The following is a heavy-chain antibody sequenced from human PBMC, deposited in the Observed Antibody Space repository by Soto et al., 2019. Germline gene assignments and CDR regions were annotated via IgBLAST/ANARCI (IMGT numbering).Heavy chain of an antibody. J-gene: IGHJ6*02. CDR2: INSDGSST. CDR3: ARVGGYYYYGMDV. V-gene: IGHV3-74*01. D-gene: IGHD3-16*01. CDR1: GFTFSSYW. Sequence: GGSLRLSCAASGFTFSSYWMHWVRQVPGKGLVWVSRINSDGSSTSYADSVKGRFTISRDNAKNTLYLQMNSLRAEDTAVYYCARVGGYYYYGMDVWGQGTTVT.